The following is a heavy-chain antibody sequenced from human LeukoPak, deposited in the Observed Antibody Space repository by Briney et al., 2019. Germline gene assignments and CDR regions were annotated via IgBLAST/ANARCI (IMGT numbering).Heavy chain of an antibody. CDR2: ISGSGGST. V-gene: IGHV3-23*01. CDR3: ARPGIAARLWWWDY. Sequence: QSGGSLRLSCAASGFTFSSYSMNWVRQAPGKGLEWVSAISGSGGSTYYADSVKGRFTISRDNSKNTLYLQMNSLRAEDTAVYYCARPGIAARLWWWDYWGQGTLVTVSS. J-gene: IGHJ4*02. D-gene: IGHD6-6*01. CDR1: GFTFSSYS.